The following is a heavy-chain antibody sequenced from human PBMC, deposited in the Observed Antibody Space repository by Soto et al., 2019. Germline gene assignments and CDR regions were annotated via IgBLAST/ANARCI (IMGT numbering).Heavy chain of an antibody. CDR2: INSDGSST. V-gene: IGHV3-64*04. D-gene: IGHD6-6*01. CDR1: VFTFSSYA. J-gene: IGHJ6*02. Sequence: PWWSLRLCCSASVFTFSSYAMHWWRQAPGKGLEYVSAINSDGSSTSYADSVKGRFTISRDNAKNTLYLQMNSLRAEDTAVYYCARDRRSIAARDYYYGMDVWGQGTTVTVSS. CDR3: ARDRRSIAARDYYYGMDV.